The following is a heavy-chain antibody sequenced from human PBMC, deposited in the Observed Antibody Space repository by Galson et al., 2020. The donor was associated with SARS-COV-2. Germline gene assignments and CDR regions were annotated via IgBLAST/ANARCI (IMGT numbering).Heavy chain of an antibody. V-gene: IGHV5-10-1*01. Sequence: KIGESLKISCKGSGYSFTSYWISWVRQMPGKGLEWMGRIDPSDSYTNYSPSFQGHVTISADKSISTAYLQWSSLKASDTAMYYCARLQGSSTSFLESYYYDGMDVWGQGTTVTVSS. CDR2: IDPSDSYT. J-gene: IGHJ6*02. D-gene: IGHD2-2*01. CDR1: GYSFTSYW. CDR3: ARLQGSSTSFLESYYYDGMDV.